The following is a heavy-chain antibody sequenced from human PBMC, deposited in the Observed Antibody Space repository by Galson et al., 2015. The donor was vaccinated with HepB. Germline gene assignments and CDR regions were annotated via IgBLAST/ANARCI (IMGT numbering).Heavy chain of an antibody. CDR3: TRDWGGSGYYGSGGSYYYMDV. D-gene: IGHD3-10*01. V-gene: IGHV3-49*03. J-gene: IGHJ6*03. Sequence: SLRLSCAASGFTFGDYAMSWFRQAPGKGLEWVGFIRSKAYGGTTEYAAFVKGRFSISRDESKSIAYLQMNSLKTEDTAVYYCTRDWGGSGYYGSGGSYYYMDVWGKGTTVTVSS. CDR2: IRSKAYGGTT. CDR1: GFTFGDYA.